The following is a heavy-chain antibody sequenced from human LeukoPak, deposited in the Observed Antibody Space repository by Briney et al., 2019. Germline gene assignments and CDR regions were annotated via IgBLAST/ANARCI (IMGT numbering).Heavy chain of an antibody. CDR2: IYGDGSFT. CDR3: ARKRPNYFDY. Sequence: GGSLRLSCAASGFTLSNFWMHWVRQAPGKGLVWVALIYGDGSFTRYADSVKGRFTISRDNAKNSLYLQMNSLRAEDTALYYCARKRPNYFDYWGQGTLVTVSS. J-gene: IGHJ4*02. CDR1: GFTLSNFW. V-gene: IGHV3-74*01.